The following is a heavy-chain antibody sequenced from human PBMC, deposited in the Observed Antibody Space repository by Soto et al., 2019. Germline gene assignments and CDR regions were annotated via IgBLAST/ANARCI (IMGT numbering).Heavy chain of an antibody. CDR1: GGGGARISAA. Sequence: PTLTETGGISGGGGARISAACEWLKQSPSRGLEWLGRTYYRSKWYNDYAVSVKSRITINPDTSKNQFSLQLNSVTPEDTAVYYCARELMDSSGYYAMDYWGQGTLVTGTS. D-gene: IGHD3-22*01. CDR3: ARELMDSSGYYAMDY. J-gene: IGHJ4*02. V-gene: IGHV6-1*01. CDR2: TYYRSKWYN.